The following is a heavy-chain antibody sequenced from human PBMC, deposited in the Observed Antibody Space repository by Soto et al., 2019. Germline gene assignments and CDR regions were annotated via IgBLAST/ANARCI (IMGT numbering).Heavy chain of an antibody. CDR1: GYTFTSYG. D-gene: IGHD6-13*01. CDR3: ARVISIAAAGTMAWYFDY. Sequence: ASVKVSCKASGYTFTSYGISWVRQAPGQGLEWMGWISAYNGNTNYAQKLQGRVTMTTDTSTSTAYMELRSLRSDDTAVYYCARVISIAAAGTMAWYFDYWGQGTLVTVSS. V-gene: IGHV1-18*01. CDR2: ISAYNGNT. J-gene: IGHJ4*02.